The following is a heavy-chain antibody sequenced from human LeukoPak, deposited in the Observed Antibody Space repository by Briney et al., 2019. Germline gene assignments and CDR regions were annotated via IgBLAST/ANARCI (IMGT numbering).Heavy chain of an antibody. CDR3: ARARYSSSSRAFDI. CDR2: IYSSGNT. Sequence: SETLSLTCTVSGGSISSYYWSWIRQPAGKGLEWIGRIYSSGNTNYNPSLMRRVTMSVDTSKNLFSLKLSSVTAADTAVYYCARARYSSSSRAFDIWGQGTVVTVSS. V-gene: IGHV4-4*07. CDR1: GGSISSYY. D-gene: IGHD6-6*01. J-gene: IGHJ3*02.